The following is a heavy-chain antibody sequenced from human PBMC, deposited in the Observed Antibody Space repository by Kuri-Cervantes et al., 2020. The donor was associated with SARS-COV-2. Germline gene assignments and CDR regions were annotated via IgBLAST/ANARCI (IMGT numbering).Heavy chain of an antibody. V-gene: IGHV4-34*01. Sequence: ESLKISCAVYGGSFSGYYWSWIRQPPGKGLEWIGEINHSGSTNYNPSLKSRVTISVDTSKNQFSLKLSSVTAADTAVCYCARDLIRFLRSAPIAVAGNYYYGMDVWGQGTTVTVSS. CDR3: ARDLIRFLRSAPIAVAGNYYYGMDV. D-gene: IGHD6-19*01. J-gene: IGHJ6*02. CDR2: INHSGST. CDR1: GGSFSGYY.